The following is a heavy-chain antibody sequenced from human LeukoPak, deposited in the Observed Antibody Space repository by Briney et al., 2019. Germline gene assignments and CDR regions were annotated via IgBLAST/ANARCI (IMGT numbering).Heavy chain of an antibody. CDR1: GGTFSSYA. V-gene: IGHV1-69*04. D-gene: IGHD3-3*01. Sequence: SVKVSCKASGGTFSSYAISWVRQAPGQGLEWMGRIIPILGIANYAQKFQGRVTITADKSTSTAYMELSSLRSEDTAVYYCAREWPGGSGGGNSPSGYWGQGTLVTVSS. J-gene: IGHJ4*02. CDR2: IIPILGIA. CDR3: AREWPGGSGGGNSPSGY.